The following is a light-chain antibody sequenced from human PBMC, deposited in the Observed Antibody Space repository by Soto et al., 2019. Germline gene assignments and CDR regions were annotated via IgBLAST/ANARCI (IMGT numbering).Light chain of an antibody. Sequence: QSVLTQPPLVSGAPGQRVTISCTGSSSNIGAGYDVHWYQQLPGTAPKLLIYGNSNRPSGVPDRFSSSKSATSASLAITGVQAEDEADYYCKSYDSSFSGVVIDGGTELTVL. CDR3: KSYDSSFSGVV. J-gene: IGLJ2*01. CDR2: GNS. CDR1: SSNIGAGYD. V-gene: IGLV1-40*01.